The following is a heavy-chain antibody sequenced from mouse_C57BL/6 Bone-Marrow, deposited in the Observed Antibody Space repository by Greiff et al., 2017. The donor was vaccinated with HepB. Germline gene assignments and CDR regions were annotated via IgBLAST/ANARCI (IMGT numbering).Heavy chain of an antibody. Sequence: QVQLKESGAELARPGASVKMSCKASGYTFTSYTMHWVNQRPGQGLEWIGYINPSSGYTKYNQKFKDKATLTADKSSSTAYMQLSSLTSEDSAVYYCAFYDYDYFDYGGQGTTLTVSS. V-gene: IGHV1-4*01. J-gene: IGHJ2*01. CDR1: GYTFTSYT. CDR3: AFYDYDYFDY. CDR2: INPSSGYT. D-gene: IGHD2-4*01.